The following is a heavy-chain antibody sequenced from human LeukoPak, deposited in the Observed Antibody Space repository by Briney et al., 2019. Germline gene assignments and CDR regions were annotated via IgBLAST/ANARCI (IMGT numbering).Heavy chain of an antibody. Sequence: GGSLRLSYAASGFTFSSSGMHWVRQAPGKGLEWVAFISYDEGNTDYADSVKGRFTISRDNSKNTLYLQMNSLRAEDTAVYYCAKDSLSYSSGWYNLGYFDYWGQGTLVTVSS. CDR1: GFTFSSSG. CDR2: ISYDEGNT. CDR3: AKDSLSYSSGWYNLGYFDY. J-gene: IGHJ4*02. V-gene: IGHV3-30*18. D-gene: IGHD6-19*01.